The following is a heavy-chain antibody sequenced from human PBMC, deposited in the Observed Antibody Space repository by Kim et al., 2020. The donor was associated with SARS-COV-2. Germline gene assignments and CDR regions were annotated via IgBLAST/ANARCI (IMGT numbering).Heavy chain of an antibody. D-gene: IGHD2-2*01. Sequence: YAQKFQGRVTMTRNTSISTAYMELSSLRSEDTAVYYCARGSTLNWYFDLWGRGTLVTVSS. CDR3: ARGSTLNWYFDL. J-gene: IGHJ2*01. V-gene: IGHV1-8*01.